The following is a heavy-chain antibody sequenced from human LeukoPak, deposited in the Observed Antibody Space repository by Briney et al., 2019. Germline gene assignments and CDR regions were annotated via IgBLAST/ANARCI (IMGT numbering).Heavy chain of an antibody. CDR2: INHSGST. CDR3: ARRGIVVVVAANDAFDI. V-gene: IGHV4-34*01. D-gene: IGHD2-15*01. CDR1: GGSFSGYY. J-gene: IGHJ3*02. Sequence: SQTLSLTCAVYGGSFSGYYWSWIRQPPGKGLEWIGEINHSGSTNYNPSLKSRVAISVDTSKNHFSLKLSSVTAADTAVYYCARRGIVVVVAANDAFDIWGQGTMVTVSS.